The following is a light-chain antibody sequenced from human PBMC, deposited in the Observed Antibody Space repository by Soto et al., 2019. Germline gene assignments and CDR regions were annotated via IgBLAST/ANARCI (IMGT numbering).Light chain of an antibody. J-gene: IGKJ1*01. V-gene: IGKV4-1*01. CDR2: WAS. Sequence: DIVMTQSPDSLAVSLGERATINCKSSQSVLHDPNKKNYFAWYQQKPGQPPKLLIYWASTRESGVPDRFRGSGSGTDFPLTFRSLQAEDVAIYYCQQYYGSPWTFGQGTQVAIK. CDR3: QQYYGSPWT. CDR1: QSVLHDPNKKNY.